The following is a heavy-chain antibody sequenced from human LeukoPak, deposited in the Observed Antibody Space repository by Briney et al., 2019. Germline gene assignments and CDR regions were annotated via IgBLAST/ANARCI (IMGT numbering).Heavy chain of an antibody. CDR3: ARVRRLYDYVWGSYLGDAFDI. V-gene: IGHV4-30-4*01. D-gene: IGHD3-16*01. Sequence: NPSQTLSLTCTVSGGSISSGDYYWSWIRQPPGKGLEWIGYIYYSGSTYYNPSLKSRVTISVDTSKNQFSLNLSSVTAAATALYYCARVRRLYDYVWGSYLGDAFDIWGQGTMVPVSS. CDR1: GGSISSGDYY. CDR2: IYYSGST. J-gene: IGHJ3*02.